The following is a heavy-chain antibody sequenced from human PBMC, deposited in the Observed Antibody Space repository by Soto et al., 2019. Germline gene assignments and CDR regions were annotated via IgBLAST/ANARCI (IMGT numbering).Heavy chain of an antibody. CDR3: ASLKSAYYYDSSGYYYLDY. Sequence: QVQLQESGPGLVKPSETLSLTCTVSGGSVSSGSYYWSWIRQPPGKGLEWIGNIYYSGSTNYNPSLKSRVTISVDTSKNQFSLKLSSVTAADTAVYYCASLKSAYYYDSSGYYYLDYWGQGTLVTVSS. D-gene: IGHD3-22*01. CDR1: GGSVSSGSYY. CDR2: IYYSGST. V-gene: IGHV4-61*01. J-gene: IGHJ4*02.